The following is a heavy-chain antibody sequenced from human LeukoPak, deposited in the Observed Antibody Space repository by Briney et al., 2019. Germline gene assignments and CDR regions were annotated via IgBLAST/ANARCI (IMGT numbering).Heavy chain of an antibody. CDR1: GYSISSGYY. Sequence: SETLSLTCTVSGYSISSGYYWGWIRQPPGKGLEWIGEINHSGSTNYNPSLKSRVTISVDTSKNQFSLKLSSVTAADTAVYYCAEQYYYGSGSLTTTGWFDPWGQGTLVTVSS. CDR3: AEQYYYGSGSLTTTGWFDP. CDR2: INHSGST. D-gene: IGHD3-10*01. J-gene: IGHJ5*02. V-gene: IGHV4-38-2*02.